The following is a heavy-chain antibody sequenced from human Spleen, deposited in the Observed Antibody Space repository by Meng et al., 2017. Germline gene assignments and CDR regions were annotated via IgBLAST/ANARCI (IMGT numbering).Heavy chain of an antibody. CDR3: ARDRGTMVRGVIITSWFDP. V-gene: IGHV4-59*01. CDR2: IYYSGST. CDR1: GGSISSYY. J-gene: IGHJ5*02. Sequence: SETLSLTCTVSGGSISSYYWSWIRQPPGKGLEWIGYIYYSGSTNYNPSLKSRVTISLDTSKTQFSLKLRSVTAADTAVYYCARDRGTMVRGVIITSWFDPWGQGTLVTVSS. D-gene: IGHD3-10*01.